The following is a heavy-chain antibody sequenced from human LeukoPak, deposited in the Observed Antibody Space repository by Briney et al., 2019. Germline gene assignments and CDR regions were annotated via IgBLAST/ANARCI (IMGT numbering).Heavy chain of an antibody. V-gene: IGHV3-23*01. J-gene: IGHJ4*02. D-gene: IGHD4-23*01. CDR3: AKDVGYGGNSGDFDY. Sequence: GRSLRLSCAASGFTFSSYAMHWVRQAPGKGLEWVSTISGSGGSTYYADSVKGRFTISRDNAKNSLYLQMNSLRAEDTALYYCAKDVGYGGNSGDFDYWGQGALVTVSS. CDR2: ISGSGGST. CDR1: GFTFSSYA.